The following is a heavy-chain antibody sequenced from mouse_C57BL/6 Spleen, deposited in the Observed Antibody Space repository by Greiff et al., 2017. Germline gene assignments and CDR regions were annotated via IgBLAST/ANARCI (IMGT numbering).Heavy chain of an antibody. CDR2: IDPSDSYT. J-gene: IGHJ2*01. V-gene: IGHV1-59*01. CDR1: GYTFTSYW. Sequence: QVQLQQPGAELVRPGTSVKLSCKASGYTFTSYWMHWVKQRPGQGLEWIGVIDPSDSYTNYNQKFKGKATLTVDTSASTAYMQLSRLTSEDSAVYYCARSHYFDYWGQGTTRTVSS. CDR3: ARSHYFDY.